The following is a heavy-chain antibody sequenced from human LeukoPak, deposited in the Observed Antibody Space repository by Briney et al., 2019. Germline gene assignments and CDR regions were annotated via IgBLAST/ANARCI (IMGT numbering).Heavy chain of an antibody. CDR1: GGTFSSYA. CDR2: IIPIFGTA. D-gene: IGHD1-26*01. V-gene: IGHV1-69*13. Sequence: GASVKVSCKASGGTFSSYAISWVRQAPGQGLEWMGGIIPIFGTANYAQKFQGRVTITADESTSTAYMELSSLRSEDTAVYYCARDTSEYGGIACDWGQGTLVTVSS. J-gene: IGHJ4*02. CDR3: ARDTSEYGGIACD.